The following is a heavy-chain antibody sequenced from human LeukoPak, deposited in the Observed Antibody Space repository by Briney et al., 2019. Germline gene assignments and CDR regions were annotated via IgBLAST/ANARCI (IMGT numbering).Heavy chain of an antibody. CDR1: GYTFTRYG. CDR3: ARDHSNWNYAPDF. D-gene: IGHD1-7*01. J-gene: IGHJ4*02. V-gene: IGHV1-18*01. CDR2: ISASNGNT. Sequence: ASVKVSCKASGYTFTRYGVSWVRQASGQGLQWLGWISASNGNTNYAQKFRGRVTMSTDTTSNTVYMDVRSLTSDDTAVYYCARDHSNWNYAPDFWGQGTLVIVSS.